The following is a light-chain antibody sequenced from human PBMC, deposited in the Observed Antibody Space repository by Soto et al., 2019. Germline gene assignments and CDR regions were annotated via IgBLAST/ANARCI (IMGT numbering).Light chain of an antibody. CDR1: SSDVGGYKY. CDR2: EVS. Sequence: QSVLTQPASVSGSPGQSITISCTGTSSDVGGYKYVSWYQQHPGKAPKLMIYEVSNRPSGVSNRFSGSKSGNTASLTISGLQAEDEADYYCSSYTDRSSVVFGGGTKVTVL. J-gene: IGLJ2*01. CDR3: SSYTDRSSVV. V-gene: IGLV2-14*01.